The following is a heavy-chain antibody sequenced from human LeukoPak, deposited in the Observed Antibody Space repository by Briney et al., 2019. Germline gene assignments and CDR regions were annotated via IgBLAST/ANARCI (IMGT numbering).Heavy chain of an antibody. V-gene: IGHV4-4*02. D-gene: IGHD6-13*01. J-gene: IGHJ4*02. CDR2: IYHSGST. Sequence: SGTLSLTCAVSGAPISSNNWWWSWVRQPPGKGLEWIGEIYHSGSTNYNPSLKSRVTISVDTSKNQFSLKLSSVTAADTAVYYCARDLIAAAFVWGQGTLVTVSS. CDR1: GAPISSNNW. CDR3: ARDLIAAAFV.